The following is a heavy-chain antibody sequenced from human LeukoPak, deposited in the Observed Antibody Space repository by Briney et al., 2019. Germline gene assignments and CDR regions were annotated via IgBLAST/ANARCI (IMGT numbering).Heavy chain of an antibody. CDR2: IIPIFGTA. D-gene: IGHD2-2*01. V-gene: IGHV1-69*19. CDR3: ASGSSTSCCRDYFDY. J-gene: IGHJ4*02. CDR1: GGTFSSYA. Sequence: SVKVSCKASGGTFSSYAISWVRQAPGQGLEWMGGIIPIFGTANYAQKFQGRVTITADESTSTAYMELSSLRSEDTAVYYCASGSSTSCCRDYFDYWGQGTLVTVSS.